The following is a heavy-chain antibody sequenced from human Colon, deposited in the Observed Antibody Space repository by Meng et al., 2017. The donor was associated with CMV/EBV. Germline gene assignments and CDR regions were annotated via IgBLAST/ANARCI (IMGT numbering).Heavy chain of an antibody. CDR3: ASTTTDCSSTSCYLGGIDY. V-gene: IGHV1-69*05. D-gene: IGHD2-2*01. CDR1: FSSYA. CDR2: LIPIFGPA. Sequence: FSSYAISCVRQAPGQGLAWMGGLIPIFGPANYAQKFQGRVTITTDESTRTAYMELSSLRSEDTAVYYCASTTTDCSSTSCYLGGIDYWGQGTLVTVSS. J-gene: IGHJ4*02.